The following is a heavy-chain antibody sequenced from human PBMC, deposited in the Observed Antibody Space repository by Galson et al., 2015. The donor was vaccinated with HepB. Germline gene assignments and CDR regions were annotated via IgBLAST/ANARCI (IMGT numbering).Heavy chain of an antibody. Sequence: SLRLSCAASGFTFSSYAMSWVRQAPGKGLEWVSAISGSGGSTYYADSVKGRFTISRDNSKNTLYLQMNSLRAEDTAVYYCAKFVHRIVGATRRPDYWGQGTLVTVSS. D-gene: IGHD1-26*01. CDR2: ISGSGGST. CDR1: GFTFSSYA. CDR3: AKFVHRIVGATRRPDY. J-gene: IGHJ4*02. V-gene: IGHV3-23*01.